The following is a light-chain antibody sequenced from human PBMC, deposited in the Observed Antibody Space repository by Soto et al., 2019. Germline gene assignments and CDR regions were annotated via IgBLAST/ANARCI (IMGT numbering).Light chain of an antibody. CDR3: QHYNHWPRT. Sequence: EIVMTQSPATLSVSPGERATLSCRASQSVSSNLAWYQQKPGQAPRLLIFGASTKATGIPARFSGSGSGTGFTLPFSSLQSEDFAVYHCQHYNHWPRTFGQGTNVQIK. CDR2: GAS. J-gene: IGKJ1*01. CDR1: QSVSSN. V-gene: IGKV3-15*01.